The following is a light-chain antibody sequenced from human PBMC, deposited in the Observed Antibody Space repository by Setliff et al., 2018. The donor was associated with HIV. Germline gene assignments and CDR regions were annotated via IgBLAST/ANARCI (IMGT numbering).Light chain of an antibody. Sequence: LTQPASVSGPPGQSITISCTGTSSDVGGYDYVSWYQQHPGKVPKLMLYEVGNRPSGVSNRFSGSKSGNTASLTISGPQAEDEADYYCCSYTSSTTLVFGTGTKVTVL. CDR3: CSYTSSTTLV. CDR1: SSDVGGYDY. J-gene: IGLJ1*01. CDR2: EVG. V-gene: IGLV2-14*01.